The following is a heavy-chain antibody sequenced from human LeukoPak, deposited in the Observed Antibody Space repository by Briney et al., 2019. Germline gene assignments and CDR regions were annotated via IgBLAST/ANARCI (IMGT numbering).Heavy chain of an antibody. CDR2: MYYSGRT. CDR3: ARHFVSAAADAFAI. D-gene: IGHD6-13*01. J-gene: IGHJ3*02. V-gene: IGHV4-59*08. Sequence: SETLSLTCTVSGGSISSYYWSWIRQPPGKGLEWIGYMYYSGRTNYNPSLKSRVTISVDTSKNHFSLKLSSVPSADPAVYYCARHFVSAAADAFAIWGQGTMVTVSS. CDR1: GGSISSYY.